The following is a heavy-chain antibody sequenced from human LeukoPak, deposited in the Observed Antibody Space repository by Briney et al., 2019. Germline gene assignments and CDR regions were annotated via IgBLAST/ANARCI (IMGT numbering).Heavy chain of an antibody. J-gene: IGHJ4*02. CDR3: ARGTNWSPLDFDY. CDR2: ISSSNSFI. Sequence: GGSLRLSCAASRFIFSSYHMHWVRQPPGKGLEWVSSISSSNSFIYYADSMKGRSTISRDNAKNSLYLQMNSLRAEDTAVYYCARGTNWSPLDFDYWGQGTLVTVSS. V-gene: IGHV3-21*01. CDR1: RFIFSSYH. D-gene: IGHD1-20*01.